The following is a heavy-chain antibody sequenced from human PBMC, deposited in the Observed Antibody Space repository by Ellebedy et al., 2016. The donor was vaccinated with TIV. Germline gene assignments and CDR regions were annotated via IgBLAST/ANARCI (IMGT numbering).Heavy chain of an antibody. J-gene: IGHJ4*02. D-gene: IGHD1-26*01. Sequence: GESLKISCKGSGYSFSTFWVIWVRQRPGKGLEPMGRIDPSDSYTNYSPSFQGHVTMSADTSISTAYLEWSSLKASDTAIYYCARYSGSYGGYDYWGQGTLVTVSS. V-gene: IGHV5-10-1*01. CDR1: GYSFSTFW. CDR2: IDPSDSYT. CDR3: ARYSGSYGGYDY.